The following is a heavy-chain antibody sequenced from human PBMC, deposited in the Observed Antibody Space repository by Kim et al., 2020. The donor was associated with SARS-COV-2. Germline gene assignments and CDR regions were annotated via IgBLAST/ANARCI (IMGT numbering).Heavy chain of an antibody. J-gene: IGHJ5*02. V-gene: IGHV1-46*01. Sequence: QKFQGRVTMTRDTSTSTVYMELSSLRSEDTAVYYCARGYDILTEGGTFDPWGQGTLVTVSS. D-gene: IGHD3-9*01. CDR3: ARGYDILTEGGTFDP.